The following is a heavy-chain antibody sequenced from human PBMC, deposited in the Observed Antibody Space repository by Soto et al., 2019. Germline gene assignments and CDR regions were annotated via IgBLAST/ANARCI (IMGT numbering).Heavy chain of an antibody. CDR1: GYTFTSYG. CDR3: ARDSLRSFDWLENWFDP. V-gene: IGHV1-18*01. Sequence: QVQLVQSGAEVKKPGASVKVSCKASGYTFTSYGISWVRQAPGQGLEWMGWISAYNGNTNYAQKLQGRVTMTTDTSTSTANMELRSLRSDDTAVNYCARDSLRSFDWLENWFDPWGQGTLVTVSS. J-gene: IGHJ5*02. D-gene: IGHD3-9*01. CDR2: ISAYNGNT.